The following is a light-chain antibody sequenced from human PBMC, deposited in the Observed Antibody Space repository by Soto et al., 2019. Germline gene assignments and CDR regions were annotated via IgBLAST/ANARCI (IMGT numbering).Light chain of an antibody. Sequence: QSALTQPASVSGSPGQSITISCTGTISDVGGYNYVSWYQQHPGKAPKLMIFDVSNRPSGVSNRFSGPKSGYTASLTISGLQAEDEADYYCSSYTSSSTYVLGTGTKLTVL. V-gene: IGLV2-14*03. CDR2: DVS. CDR1: ISDVGGYNY. J-gene: IGLJ1*01. CDR3: SSYTSSSTYV.